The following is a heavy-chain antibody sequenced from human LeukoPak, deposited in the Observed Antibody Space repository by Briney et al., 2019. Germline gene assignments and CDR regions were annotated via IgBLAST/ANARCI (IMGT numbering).Heavy chain of an antibody. CDR1: GFTFSSYA. CDR3: AKRIVATINYYYGMDV. J-gene: IGHJ6*02. Sequence: PGGSLRLSCAASGFTFSSYAMSWVRQAPGKGLEWVSAISGSGGSTYYADSVKGRFTISRDNSKNTLYLQMNSLRAEDTAVYYCAKRIVATINYYYGMDVWGQGTTVTVSS. V-gene: IGHV3-23*01. D-gene: IGHD5-12*01. CDR2: ISGSGGST.